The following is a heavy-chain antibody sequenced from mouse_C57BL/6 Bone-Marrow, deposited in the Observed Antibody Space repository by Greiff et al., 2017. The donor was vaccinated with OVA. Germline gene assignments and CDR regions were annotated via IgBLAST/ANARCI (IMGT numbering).Heavy chain of an antibody. V-gene: IGHV1-42*01. CDR2: INPSTGGT. Sequence: EVQLQQSGPELVKPGASVKISCKASGYSFTGYYMNWVKQSPEKSLEWIGEINPSTGGTTYNQKFKAKATLTVDKSSSTAYMQLKSLTSDDSAVYYCARGPFDVAMDDWGQGTSVTVAA. J-gene: IGHJ4*01. CDR1: GYSFTGYY. CDR3: ARGPFDVAMDD.